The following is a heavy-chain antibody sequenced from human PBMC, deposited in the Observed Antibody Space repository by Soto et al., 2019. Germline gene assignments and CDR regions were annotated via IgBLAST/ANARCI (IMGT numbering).Heavy chain of an antibody. CDR3: ARAPVGLDTISYFDY. J-gene: IGHJ4*02. D-gene: IGHD3-3*01. V-gene: IGHV4-30-4*01. CDR2: IYYTGAT. Sequence: SETLSLTCTVSGGSVSSGDYQWTWIRQPPGKGLEWIGHIYYTGATYYNPSLKTRLTISLDTSKNQVSLRLTSVTAADTAVYFCARAPVGLDTISYFDYWGQGKLVTVSS. CDR1: GGSVSSGDYQ.